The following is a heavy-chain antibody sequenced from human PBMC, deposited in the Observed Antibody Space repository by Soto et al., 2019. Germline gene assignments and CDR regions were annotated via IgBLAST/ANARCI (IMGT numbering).Heavy chain of an antibody. V-gene: IGHV1-46*01. CDR3: ARGHQGGNFDY. J-gene: IGHJ4*02. CDR2: INPSGGST. Sequence: GASVKVSCKASGYTFTSYYMHWVRQAPGQGLEWMGIINPSGGSTMYAQNFQGRVTITRDTSTSTVYREMTSRRSEDTAVYYCARGHQGGNFDYWGQGTLVTSPQ. CDR1: GYTFTSYY. D-gene: IGHD1-26*01.